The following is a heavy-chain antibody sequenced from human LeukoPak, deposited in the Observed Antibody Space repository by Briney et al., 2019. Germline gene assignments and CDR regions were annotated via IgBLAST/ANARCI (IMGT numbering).Heavy chain of an antibody. Sequence: PGGSLRLSCAASGFTFSSYWMHWVRQAPVKGLVWVSRINSDGSSTSYADSVKGRFTISRDNAKNTLYLQMNSLRAEDTAVYYCARSPRGGNWFDPWGQGTLVTVSS. D-gene: IGHD3-16*01. CDR3: ARSPRGGNWFDP. V-gene: IGHV3-74*01. J-gene: IGHJ5*02. CDR1: GFTFSSYW. CDR2: INSDGSST.